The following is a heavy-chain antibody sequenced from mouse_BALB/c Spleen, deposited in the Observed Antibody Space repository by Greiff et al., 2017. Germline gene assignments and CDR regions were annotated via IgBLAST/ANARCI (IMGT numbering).Heavy chain of an antibody. CDR1: GYTFTSYW. Sequence: QVQLQQSGAELAKPGASVKMSCKASGYTFTSYWVHWVKQRPGQGLEWIGYINPSTGYTEYNQKFKDKATLTADKSSSTAYMQLSSLTSEDSAVYYCARTSMDYWGQGTSVTVSS. CDR3: ARTSMDY. V-gene: IGHV1-7*01. CDR2: INPSTGYT. J-gene: IGHJ4*01.